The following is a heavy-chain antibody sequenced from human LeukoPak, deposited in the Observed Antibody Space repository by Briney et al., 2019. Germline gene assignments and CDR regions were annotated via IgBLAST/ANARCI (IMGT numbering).Heavy chain of an antibody. CDR3: ARALTPLSWNRSITGTKDAFDI. Sequence: ASVKVSCKASGGTFSSYVISWVRQAPGQGLEWMGGIIPIFGTANYAQKFQGRVTITTDESTSTAYMELSSLRSEDTAVYYCARALTPLSWNRSITGTKDAFDIWGQGTMVTVSS. V-gene: IGHV1-69*05. D-gene: IGHD1-7*01. CDR1: GGTFSSYV. J-gene: IGHJ3*02. CDR2: IIPIFGTA.